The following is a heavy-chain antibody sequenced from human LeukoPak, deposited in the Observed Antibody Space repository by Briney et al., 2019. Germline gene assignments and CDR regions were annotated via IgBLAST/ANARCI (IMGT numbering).Heavy chain of an antibody. CDR3: ARDYGDPDY. V-gene: IGHV3-21*01. CDR1: GFTFSSYS. Sequence: GGSLRLSCAASGFTFSSYSLSWVRQAPGKGLEWVASITSSGSYIYYADSLKGRFTISRDNAKNSLYLQMNSLRAEDTAVYYCARDYGDPDYWGQGTLVTVSS. J-gene: IGHJ4*02. D-gene: IGHD4-17*01. CDR2: ITSSGSYI.